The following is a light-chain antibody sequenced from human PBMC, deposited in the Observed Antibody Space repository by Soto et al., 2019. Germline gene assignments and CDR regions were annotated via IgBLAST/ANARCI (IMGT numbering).Light chain of an antibody. CDR2: DTS. CDR3: QQYNEWPPLT. V-gene: IGKV3-15*01. Sequence: EIVMTQSPATLSVSPGERATLSVSASQSVSGNLAWYQQKPGQAPRLLIYDTSTRATDIPARFSGSGSGTEFTLTISNLQSEDFAVYYCQQYNEWPPLTFGGGTKVDIK. J-gene: IGKJ4*01. CDR1: QSVSGN.